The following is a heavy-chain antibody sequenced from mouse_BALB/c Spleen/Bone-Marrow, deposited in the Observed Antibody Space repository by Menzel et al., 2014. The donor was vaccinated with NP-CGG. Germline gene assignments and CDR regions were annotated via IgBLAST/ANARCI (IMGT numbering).Heavy chain of an antibody. CDR2: IFPGDSTT. J-gene: IGHJ1*01. V-gene: IGHV1S56*01. Sequence: VQLQQSGVELVKPWASVRLSCKASGNTFTSYDINWVRQRPEQGLEWIGWIFPGDSTTKYNEKFKGKATLTTDKSSSTVHMQLSRLTSEDSAVYFCVRSRLRDWYFDVWGAGTTVTISS. D-gene: IGHD1-2*01. CDR3: VRSRLRDWYFDV. CDR1: GNTFTSYD.